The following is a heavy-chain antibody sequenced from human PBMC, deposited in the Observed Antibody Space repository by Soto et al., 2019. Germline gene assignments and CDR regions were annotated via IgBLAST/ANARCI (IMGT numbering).Heavy chain of an antibody. CDR1: GFTFSSYA. Sequence: GGSLRLSCAASGFTFSSYAMTWVRQAPGKGLEWVSYISSSGSTIYYADSVKGRFTISRDNAKNSLYLQMNSLRAEDTAVYYCARGSVMYYYDSSGYPDYWGQGTLVTVSS. CDR2: ISSSGSTI. V-gene: IGHV3-48*03. D-gene: IGHD3-22*01. J-gene: IGHJ4*02. CDR3: ARGSVMYYYDSSGYPDY.